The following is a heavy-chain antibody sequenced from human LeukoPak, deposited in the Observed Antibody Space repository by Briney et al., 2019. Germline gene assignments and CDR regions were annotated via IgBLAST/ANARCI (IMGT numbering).Heavy chain of an antibody. J-gene: IGHJ3*02. CDR3: AKSNGYGLVDI. D-gene: IGHD3-10*01. CDR1: GGSINSSNW. Sequence: PSETLSLTCAVSGGSINSSNWWSWIRQPPGKGLEWIGEIYHSGSTNYNPSLESRVTISLDESKDQFSLKLNSVTAADTAVYYCAKSNGYGLVDIWGQGTMVTVSS. CDR2: IYHSGST. V-gene: IGHV4-4*02.